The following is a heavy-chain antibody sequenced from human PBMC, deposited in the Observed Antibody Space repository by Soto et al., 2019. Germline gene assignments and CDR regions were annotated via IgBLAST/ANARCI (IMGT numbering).Heavy chain of an antibody. Sequence: QITLKESGPTLVKPTQTLTLTCTFSGFSLSTSGVGVGWLRQPPGKALEWLALIYWDDDQRFSPSLKRRLTITKDTSKNPVVLTMTDMDTVDTATYYCAHSPWKGTKAYFAYWGQGTLVTVSS. V-gene: IGHV2-5*02. CDR3: AHSPWKGTKAYFAY. CDR2: IYWDDDQ. CDR1: GFSLSTSGVG. D-gene: IGHD1-1*01. J-gene: IGHJ4*02.